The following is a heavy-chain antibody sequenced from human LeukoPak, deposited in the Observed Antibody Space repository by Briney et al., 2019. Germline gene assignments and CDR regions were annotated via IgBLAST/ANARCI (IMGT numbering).Heavy chain of an antibody. CDR3: ARDSGEGKEQQLVLKH. CDR1: GGTFSSYA. V-gene: IGHV1-69*06. CDR2: IIPIFGTA. Sequence: SVKVSCKASGGTFSSYAISWVRQAPGQGLEWMGGIIPIFGTANYAQKFQGRVTITADKSTSTAYMELSSLRSEDTAVYYCARDSGEGKEQQLVLKHWGHGTLVTVSS. D-gene: IGHD6-13*01. J-gene: IGHJ1*01.